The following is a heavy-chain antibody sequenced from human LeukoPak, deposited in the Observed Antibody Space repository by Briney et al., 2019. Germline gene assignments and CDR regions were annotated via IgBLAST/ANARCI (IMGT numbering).Heavy chain of an antibody. CDR1: GGSISSYY. CDR3: AREQIWSWGY. Sequence: PSETLSLTCTVSGGSISSYYWSWIRQPPGTGLEWVSIIYSGGNYYADSVKGRFTVSRDNAKNMVYLQMNSLRAEDTAVYYCAREQIWSWGYWGQGTLVTVSS. J-gene: IGHJ4*02. CDR2: IYSGGN. V-gene: IGHV3-66*01. D-gene: IGHD3-10*01.